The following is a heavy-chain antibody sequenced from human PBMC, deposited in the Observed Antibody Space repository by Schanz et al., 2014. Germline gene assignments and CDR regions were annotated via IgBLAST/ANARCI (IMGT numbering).Heavy chain of an antibody. CDR2: INTNNGDP. Sequence: QVQLVQSGSELKKPGASVKVSCKASGYTFTSFAMNWGRQAPGQGLEWMGWINTNNGDPTYAQGFTGRFVFSLDTSVSTAYLQISSLKAEDTAVYYCARGGVVVVTAALNWFDPWGQGTLVTVSS. CDR3: ARGGVVVVTAALNWFDP. J-gene: IGHJ5*02. D-gene: IGHD2-15*01. CDR1: GYTFTSFA. V-gene: IGHV7-4-1*02.